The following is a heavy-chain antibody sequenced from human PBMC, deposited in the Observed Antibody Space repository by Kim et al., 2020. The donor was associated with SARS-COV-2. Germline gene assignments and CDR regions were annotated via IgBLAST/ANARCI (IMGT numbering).Heavy chain of an antibody. Sequence: GGSLRLSCGASGFTFSVSAMHWVRRASGKGLEWVGRIRSKVNGYAKAYSASVRVRFTISRDDSRNTAYLQMNSLKTEDTAVYYCTRVSGTTLAFWDAVD. CDR1: GFTFSVSA. D-gene: IGHD1-1*01. V-gene: IGHV3-73*01. J-gene: IGHJ3*02. CDR3: TRVSGTTLAFWDAVD. CDR2: IRSKVNGYAK.